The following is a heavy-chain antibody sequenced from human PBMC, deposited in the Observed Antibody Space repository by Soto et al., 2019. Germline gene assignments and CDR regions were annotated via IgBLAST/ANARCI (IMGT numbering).Heavy chain of an antibody. CDR1: GGSISSGGYY. V-gene: IGHV4-31*03. CDR2: IYYSGST. Sequence: SETLSLTCTVSGGSISSGGYYWSWIRQHPGKGLEWIGYIYYSGSTYYNPSLKSRVTISVDTSKNQFSLKLSSVTAADTAVYYCASTGRSSPSYFDYWGQGTLVTVSS. J-gene: IGHJ4*02. D-gene: IGHD6-6*01. CDR3: ASTGRSSPSYFDY.